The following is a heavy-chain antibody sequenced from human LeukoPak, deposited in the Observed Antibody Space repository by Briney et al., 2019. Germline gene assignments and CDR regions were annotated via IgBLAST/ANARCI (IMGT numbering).Heavy chain of an antibody. Sequence: GASVKVSCKASGYTFTGYYMHWVRQAPGQGLKWMGRINPNSGGTNYAQKFQGRVTMTRDTSISTAYMELSRLRSDDTAVYYCARESFSVSSGYLYYFDYWGQGTLVTVSS. CDR3: ARESFSVSSGYLYYFDY. CDR1: GYTFTGYY. J-gene: IGHJ4*02. D-gene: IGHD3-22*01. V-gene: IGHV1-2*06. CDR2: INPNSGGT.